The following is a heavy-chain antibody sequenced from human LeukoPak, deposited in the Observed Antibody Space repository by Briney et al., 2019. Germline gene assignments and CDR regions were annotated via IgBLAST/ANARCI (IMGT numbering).Heavy chain of an antibody. Sequence: GGSLRLSCAASGFTFSSYAMSWVRQAPGKGLEWVPAINSAGSTYYGDSVRGRFTISRDNSKNVLHLQMNSLRAEDTALYYCAKDQNTVATAPFDYWGLGTLVTVSS. CDR2: INSAGST. CDR3: AKDQNTVATAPFDY. J-gene: IGHJ4*02. V-gene: IGHV3-23*01. CDR1: GFTFSSYA. D-gene: IGHD4-17*01.